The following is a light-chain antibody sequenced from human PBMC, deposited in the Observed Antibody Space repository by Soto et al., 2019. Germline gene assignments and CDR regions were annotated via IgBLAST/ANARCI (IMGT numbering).Light chain of an antibody. CDR2: GAS. CDR3: QQYGSSPQT. V-gene: IGKV3-20*01. Sequence: EIVLTQSPGTLSLSPGERATLSCRASQSVSSSYLAWYQQKPGQAPRLLIYGASSRATGIPDTFSGSGSGTDFTLTISRLEPEDFAVYYCQQYGSSPQTFGQGPKVEIK. CDR1: QSVSSSY. J-gene: IGKJ1*01.